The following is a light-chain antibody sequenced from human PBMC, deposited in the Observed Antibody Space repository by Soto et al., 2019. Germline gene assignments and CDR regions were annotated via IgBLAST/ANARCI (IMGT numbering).Light chain of an antibody. CDR3: AVWDDNLNGVV. CDR1: WSNIGNNA. V-gene: IGLV1-36*01. CDR2: YDD. J-gene: IGLJ2*01. Sequence: QSVLTKPPSVSEAPRQRVTISCSGSWSNIGNNAVNWYQQLPGKAPKLLIYYDDLLSSGVSDRFSGSKSGTSASLAISGLQSEDEADYYCAVWDDNLNGVVFGGGTKLTVL.